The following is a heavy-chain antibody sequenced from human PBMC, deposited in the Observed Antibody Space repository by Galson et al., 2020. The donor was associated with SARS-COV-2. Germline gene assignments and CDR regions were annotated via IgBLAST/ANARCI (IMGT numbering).Heavy chain of an antibody. CDR1: QFTFGSYA. J-gene: IGHJ6*03. CDR2: ISPTGGHT. V-gene: IGHV3-23*01. CDR3: AKDTQTSRYFYYYMET. Sequence: GGSLRLSCAGSQFTFGSYAMSWVRQAPGKGLEWVSSISPTGGHTYYADSVMGRFAISRDHSNDTLYLQMNSLRADDTATYYSAKDTQTSRYFYYYMETWGKGATVTVS. D-gene: IGHD3-9*01.